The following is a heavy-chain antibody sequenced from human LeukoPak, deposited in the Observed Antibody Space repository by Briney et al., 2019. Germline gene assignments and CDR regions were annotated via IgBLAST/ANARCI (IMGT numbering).Heavy chain of an antibody. D-gene: IGHD5-18*01. CDR2: IYYSGST. CDR1: GGSVSSGSYY. V-gene: IGHV4-61*01. J-gene: IGHJ4*02. CDR3: AREAMYSYGNNFDY. Sequence: SETLSLTCTVSGGSVSSGSYYWSWIRQPPGKGPEWIGDIYYSGSTNYNPSLKSRVTISVDTSKNQFSLKLSSVTAADTAVYHCAREAMYSYGNNFDYWGQGTLVTVSS.